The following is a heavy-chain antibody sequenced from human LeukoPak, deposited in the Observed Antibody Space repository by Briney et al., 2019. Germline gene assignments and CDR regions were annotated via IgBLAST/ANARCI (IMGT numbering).Heavy chain of an antibody. CDR2: IYYSGRS. D-gene: IGHD4-23*01. CDR1: GGSIMVAAYS. J-gene: IGHJ3*02. V-gene: IGHV4-30-2*01. Sequence: PSETLSLTCPVSGGSIMVAAYSWSWIRQPPGKGLEWIGYIYYSGRSYYNPSLKSRVTISLDRSKNQFSLRVSSVTAADTAVYFCARGYGDNSGAFDIWGQGTLVTVSS. CDR3: ARGYGDNSGAFDI.